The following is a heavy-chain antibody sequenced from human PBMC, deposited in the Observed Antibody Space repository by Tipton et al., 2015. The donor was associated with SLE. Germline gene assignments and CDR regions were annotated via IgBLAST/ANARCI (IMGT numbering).Heavy chain of an antibody. CDR3: ARDLDDSSGYYYFFSD. Sequence: LRLSCAVYGGSFSGYYWSWIRQPPGKGLEWIGEINHSGSTNYNPSLKSRVTISVDTSKNQFSLKLSSVTAADTAVYYCARDLDDSSGYYYFFSDWGQGTLVTVSS. J-gene: IGHJ4*02. CDR1: GGSFSGYY. D-gene: IGHD3-22*01. V-gene: IGHV4-34*01. CDR2: INHSGST.